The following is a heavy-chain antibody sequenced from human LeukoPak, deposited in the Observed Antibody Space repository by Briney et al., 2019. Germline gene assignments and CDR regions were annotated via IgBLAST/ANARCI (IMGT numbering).Heavy chain of an antibody. CDR2: ISPGDSNI. Sequence: PGGSLRLSCAASGFTFSNYEMNWVRQAPGKGLEWVSFISPGDSNIFYSDSVKGRFTISRDNAKNSLFLQMSSLRPEDTAVYFCAREGTNGDFFDYWGQGTLVTVSS. J-gene: IGHJ4*02. V-gene: IGHV3-48*03. CDR3: AREGTNGDFFDY. CDR1: GFTFSNYE. D-gene: IGHD3-3*01.